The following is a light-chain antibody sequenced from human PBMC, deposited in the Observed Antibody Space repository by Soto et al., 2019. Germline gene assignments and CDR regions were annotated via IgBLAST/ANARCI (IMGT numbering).Light chain of an antibody. CDR3: QQYNNWPPWT. J-gene: IGKJ1*01. CDR1: QSVSSN. CDR2: GAS. V-gene: IGKV3D-15*01. Sequence: EIVMTQSPATLSVSPGERATLSCRPSQSVSSNLAWYQQKPGQAPRLLIYGASTRATGIPARFSGSGSGTESTLTISSLQSEDFAVYYCQQYNNWPPWTFGQGTKVEI.